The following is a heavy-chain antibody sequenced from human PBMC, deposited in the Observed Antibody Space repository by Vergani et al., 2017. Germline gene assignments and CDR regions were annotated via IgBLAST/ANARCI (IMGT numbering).Heavy chain of an antibody. CDR2: ISPRSSYK. Sequence: QLVESGGGWVQPGGSLRLSCAASGFSFGAFSMNWVRQAPGKGLEWVSSISPRSSYKYYADSVKDRFSISRDDAKTSVFLEMKNLRPEDTAIYYCARGDAFAFHYWGQGILVTVSS. V-gene: IGHV3-21*02. CDR1: GFSFGAFS. CDR3: ARGDAFAFHY. J-gene: IGHJ4*02. D-gene: IGHD2-21*02.